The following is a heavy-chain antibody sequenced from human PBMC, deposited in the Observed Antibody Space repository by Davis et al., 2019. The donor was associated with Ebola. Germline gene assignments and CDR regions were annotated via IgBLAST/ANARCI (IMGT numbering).Heavy chain of an antibody. CDR2: FIPIFGTA. Sequence: AASVQVSCKASGGTFSSYAISWVRQAPGQGLEWMGGFIPIFGTANYAQKFQGRVTITADESTSTAYMELSSLRSEDTAVYYCARDGLIASFGYWGQGTLVTVSS. V-gene: IGHV1-69*13. CDR3: ARDGLIASFGY. D-gene: IGHD2-21*01. CDR1: GGTFSSYA. J-gene: IGHJ4*02.